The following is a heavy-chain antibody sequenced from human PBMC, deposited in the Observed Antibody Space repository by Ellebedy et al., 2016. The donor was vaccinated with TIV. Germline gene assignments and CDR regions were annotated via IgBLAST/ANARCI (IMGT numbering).Heavy chain of an antibody. V-gene: IGHV3-9*01. CDR1: GFGFTNAW. Sequence: GGSLRLSCAASGFGFTNAWMNWVRQAPGKGLEWVSGINWNRGSMAYADSVKGRFTISRDNAKNSLYLQMNSLRAEDTALYYCAKGSIAASPTCFDQWGQGTLVTVSS. CDR3: AKGSIAASPTCFDQ. CDR2: INWNRGSM. J-gene: IGHJ4*02. D-gene: IGHD6-13*01.